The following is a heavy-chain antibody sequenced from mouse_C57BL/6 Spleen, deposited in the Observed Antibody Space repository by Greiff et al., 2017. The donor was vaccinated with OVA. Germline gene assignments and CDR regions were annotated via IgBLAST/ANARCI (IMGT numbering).Heavy chain of an antibody. Sequence: VQLQQSGPELVKPGASVKISCKASGYAFSSSWMNWVKQRPGKGLEWIGRIYPGDGDTNYNGKFKGKATLTADKSSSTAYMQLSSLTSEDSAVYFCARSGGSSYPFDYWGQGTTLTVSS. J-gene: IGHJ2*01. V-gene: IGHV1-82*01. CDR2: IYPGDGDT. D-gene: IGHD1-1*01. CDR3: ARSGGSSYPFDY. CDR1: GYAFSSSW.